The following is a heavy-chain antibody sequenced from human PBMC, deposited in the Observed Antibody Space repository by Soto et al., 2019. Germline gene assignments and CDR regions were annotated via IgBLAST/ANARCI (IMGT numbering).Heavy chain of an antibody. CDR1: GYSFTGLD. D-gene: IGHD1-26*01. CDR3: ARGVTAGADY. Sequence: QVQLVQSGAEARVPGASVKVSCKASGYSFTGLDINWVRQTTGQGLEWMGWMEPSSGRTGYAQKFQGRVTMTRDTSINTAYMELSSLTSDDTAFYYCARGVTAGADYWGQGTLVTVSS. J-gene: IGHJ4*02. CDR2: MEPSSGRT. V-gene: IGHV1-8*01.